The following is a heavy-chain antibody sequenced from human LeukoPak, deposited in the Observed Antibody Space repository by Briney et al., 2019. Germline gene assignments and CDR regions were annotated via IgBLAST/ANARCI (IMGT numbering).Heavy chain of an antibody. CDR3: ARDQGDNSYGYYAIWYAFDV. Sequence: SVKVSCKASGGTFNNYAISWVRQAPVQGLEWMGRIVPILGIANYAQEFQGRLIITEDKATSSAYMELSSLRSEDTAVYYCARDQGDNSYGYYAIWYAFDVWGQGTMVTVSS. V-gene: IGHV1-69*04. CDR1: GGTFNNYA. D-gene: IGHD5-18*01. J-gene: IGHJ3*01. CDR2: IVPILGIA.